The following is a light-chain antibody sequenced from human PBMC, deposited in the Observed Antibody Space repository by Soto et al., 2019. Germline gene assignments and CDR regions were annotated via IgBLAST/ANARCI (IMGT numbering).Light chain of an antibody. CDR3: QQYDTSPYT. V-gene: IGKV3-20*01. J-gene: IGKJ2*01. CDR2: GAS. Sequence: EIVLTQSPGTLSLSPGERATLSCRASQSFYSNYLAWYQQKPGQSPRLLIYGASTRATGIPDRFSGSGSGTDFTLTISRLEPEDFAVNYCQQYDTSPYTFGQGTKLEIK. CDR1: QSFYSNY.